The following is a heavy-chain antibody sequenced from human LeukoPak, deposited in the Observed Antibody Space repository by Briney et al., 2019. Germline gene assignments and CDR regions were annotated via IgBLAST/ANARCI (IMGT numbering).Heavy chain of an antibody. D-gene: IGHD3-10*01. CDR3: ARKVRRITMVRGGPENWFDP. V-gene: IGHV4-34*01. CDR2: INHSGST. Sequence: PSETLSLTCAVYGGSFSGYYWSWIRQPPGKGLEWIGEINHSGSTNYNPSLKSRVTISVDTSKNQFSLKLSSVTAADTAVYYCARKVRRITMVRGGPENWFDPWGQGTLVTVSS. J-gene: IGHJ5*02. CDR1: GGSFSGYY.